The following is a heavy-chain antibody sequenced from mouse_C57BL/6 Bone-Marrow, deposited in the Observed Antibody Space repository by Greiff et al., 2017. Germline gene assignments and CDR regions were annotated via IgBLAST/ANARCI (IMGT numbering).Heavy chain of an antibody. D-gene: IGHD1-1*01. Sequence: EVMLVESGGGLVQPGGSLKLSCAASGFTFSDYYMYWVRQTPEKRLEWVAYISNGGGSTYYPDTVKGRFTISRDNAKNTLYLQMSRLKSEDTAMYYCARPHYYGSSSYWYFDVWGTGTTVTVSS. CDR3: ARPHYYGSSSYWYFDV. CDR2: ISNGGGST. V-gene: IGHV5-12*01. CDR1: GFTFSDYY. J-gene: IGHJ1*03.